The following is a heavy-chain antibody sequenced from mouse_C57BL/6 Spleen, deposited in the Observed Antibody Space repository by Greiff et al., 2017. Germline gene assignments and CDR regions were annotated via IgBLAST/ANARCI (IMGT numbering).Heavy chain of an antibody. CDR2: IYPGDGDT. Sequence: SGAELVKPGASVKISCKASGYAFSSYWMNWVKQRPGKGLEWIGQIYPGDGDTNYNGKFKGKATLTADKSSSTAYMQLSSLTSEDSAVYFCARRGYSNYVYFDVWGTGTTVTVSS. V-gene: IGHV1-80*01. J-gene: IGHJ1*03. CDR3: ARRGYSNYVYFDV. D-gene: IGHD2-5*01. CDR1: GYAFSSYW.